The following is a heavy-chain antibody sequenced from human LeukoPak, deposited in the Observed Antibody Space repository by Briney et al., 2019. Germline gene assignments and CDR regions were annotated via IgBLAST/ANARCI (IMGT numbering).Heavy chain of an antibody. CDR2: MYYSGST. CDR1: GGPMSRYY. D-gene: IGHD3-3*02. Sequence: PSETLSLTCTVSGGPMSRYYWRWLRQPPGKGLEWIGYMYYSGSTKYNPSLKSRVTISVDTSKNQFSLKLSSVTAADKGVYYCARSSTGSYFDYWGQGTLVTVSS. V-gene: IGHV4-59*01. J-gene: IGHJ4*02. CDR3: ARSSTGSYFDY.